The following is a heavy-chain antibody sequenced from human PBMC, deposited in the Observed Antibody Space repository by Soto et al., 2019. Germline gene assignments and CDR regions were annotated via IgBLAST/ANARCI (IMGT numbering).Heavy chain of an antibody. Sequence: QITLKESGPTLVKPAQTLTLTCTFSGFSLSTTGVALGGIRQPPGKALEWRALIYWDDDKRYSPTLKSRLTITKERADSQWVLRTNNMAPVDTATYYCAHRLTSLNYYDGSDYPPVFDIWGQGTVVTVSS. D-gene: IGHD3-22*01. CDR2: IYWDDDK. CDR1: GFSLSTTGVA. J-gene: IGHJ3*02. CDR3: AHRLTSLNYYDGSDYPPVFDI. V-gene: IGHV2-5*02.